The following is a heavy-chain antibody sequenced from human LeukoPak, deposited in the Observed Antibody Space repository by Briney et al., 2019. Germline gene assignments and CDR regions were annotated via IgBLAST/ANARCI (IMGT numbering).Heavy chain of an antibody. Sequence: HPGGSLRLSCTGSGFTFGDYAMSWFRQAPGKGLGWVSFIRSKGYGGTTEYAASVKGRFTVSRDDSNNIAYLQMNSLKTEDTAVYYCTTGIAAAGTFFGIDPWSQGTLVTVSS. CDR3: TTGIAAAGTFFGIDP. D-gene: IGHD6-13*01. V-gene: IGHV3-49*03. CDR2: IRSKGYGGTT. CDR1: GFTFGDYA. J-gene: IGHJ5*02.